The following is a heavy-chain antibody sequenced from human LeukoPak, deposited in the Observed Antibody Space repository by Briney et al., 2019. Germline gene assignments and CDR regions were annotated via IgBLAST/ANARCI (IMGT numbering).Heavy chain of an antibody. D-gene: IGHD3-16*02. CDR2: ISSSSYI. CDR1: GFTFSSYT. Sequence: PGGSLRLSCAASGFTFSSYTMNWVRQAPGKGLEWVSSISSSSYIYYADSVKGRFTISRDNAKNSLYLQMNSLRAEDTAVYYCARDREGDYIWGSYRPDWFDPGGQGTLVTVSS. V-gene: IGHV3-21*01. J-gene: IGHJ5*02. CDR3: ARDREGDYIWGSYRPDWFDP.